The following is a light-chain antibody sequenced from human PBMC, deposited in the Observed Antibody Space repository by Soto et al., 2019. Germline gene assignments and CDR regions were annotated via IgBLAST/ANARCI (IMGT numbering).Light chain of an antibody. V-gene: IGLV2-14*01. J-gene: IGLJ1*01. CDR3: SSFTSNRIYV. Sequence: QSVLTQPASVSGSPGQSITISCTGASSDVGAYNYFSWYQQHPGKAPKLIILEVNNRPSGVSGRFSASKSGLTASLTISGLQPEDEADYYCSSFTSNRIYVFGPGTKVTVL. CDR2: EVN. CDR1: SSDVGAYNY.